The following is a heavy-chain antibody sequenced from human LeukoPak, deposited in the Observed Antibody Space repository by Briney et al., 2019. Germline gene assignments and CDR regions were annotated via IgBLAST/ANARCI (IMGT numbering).Heavy chain of an antibody. D-gene: IGHD5-24*01. CDR3: AKSGYNRFDY. V-gene: IGHV3-23*01. J-gene: IGHJ4*02. CDR1: GFTFSGSA. Sequence: PGGSLRLSCAASGFTFSGSAMHWVRQASGKGLEWVSAISGSGSSGGSTYYADSVKGRFTISRDNSKNTLYLQMNSLRAEDTAVYYCAKSGYNRFDYWGQGTLVTVSS. CDR2: ISGSGSSGGST.